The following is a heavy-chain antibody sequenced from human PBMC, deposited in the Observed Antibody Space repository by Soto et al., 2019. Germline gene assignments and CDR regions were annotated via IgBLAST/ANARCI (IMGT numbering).Heavy chain of an antibody. CDR2: ISWDGGST. V-gene: IGHV3-43D*03. D-gene: IGHD2-21*02. CDR3: AKDQGGVYCGGDCSNDYCYGMDV. J-gene: IGHJ6*02. Sequence: GGSLRLSCAASGFTFDDYAMHWVRQAPGKGLEWVSLISWDGGSTYYADSVKGRFTISRDNSKNSLYLQMNSLRAEDTALYYCAKDQGGVYCGGDCSNDYCYGMDVWGQGTTVTVSS. CDR1: GFTFDDYA.